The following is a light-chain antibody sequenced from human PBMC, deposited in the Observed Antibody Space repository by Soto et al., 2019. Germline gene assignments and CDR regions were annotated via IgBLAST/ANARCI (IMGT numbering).Light chain of an antibody. CDR1: GGDVGGFTY. CDR2: DDS. CDR3: CSYVGSYSWV. Sequence: QSALTQPRSVSRSPGQSVTISCSASGGDVGGFTYVSWYQQHPGKAPKLLIYDDSQRPSGVPDRLSGSKSGYTASLTISGLQAEDEADYYCCSYVGSYSWVFGGGTKLTVL. V-gene: IGLV2-11*01. J-gene: IGLJ3*02.